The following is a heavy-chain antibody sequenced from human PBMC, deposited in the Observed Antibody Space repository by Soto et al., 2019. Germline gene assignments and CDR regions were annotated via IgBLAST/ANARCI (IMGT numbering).Heavy chain of an antibody. V-gene: IGHV4-59*01. CDR1: GGSISSYY. D-gene: IGHD3-16*02. Sequence: SETLSLTCTVSGGSISSYYWSWIRQPPGKGLEWIGYIYYSGSTNYNPSLKSRVTISVDTSKNQFSLKLSSVTAADTAVYYCARDHYVWGSYRHPTHYYGMDVWGQGTTVTVSS. J-gene: IGHJ6*02. CDR3: ARDHYVWGSYRHPTHYYGMDV. CDR2: IYYSGST.